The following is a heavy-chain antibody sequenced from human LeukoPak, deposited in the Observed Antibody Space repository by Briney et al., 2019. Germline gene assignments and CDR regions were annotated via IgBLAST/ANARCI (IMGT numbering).Heavy chain of an antibody. D-gene: IGHD5-12*01. J-gene: IGHJ4*02. Sequence: SETLSLTCTVSGGSISSYYWSWIRQPSGKGLEWIGYIYYSGSTNYNPSLKSRVTISVDTSKNQFSLKLTSVTAADTAVYYCARALTEGYSSYPFDYWGQGTLVTVSS. CDR3: ARALTEGYSSYPFDY. CDR1: GGSISSYY. V-gene: IGHV4-59*01. CDR2: IYYSGST.